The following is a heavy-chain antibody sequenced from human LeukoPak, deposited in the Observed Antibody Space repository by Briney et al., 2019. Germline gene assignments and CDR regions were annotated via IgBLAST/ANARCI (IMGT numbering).Heavy chain of an antibody. D-gene: IGHD3-22*01. CDR3: ARQPIYYDSSGYYEPFDY. J-gene: IGHJ4*02. Sequence: GEFLQISCKGSGYSSTSYWIGWVRQLPGKGLEWMGIIYPGDSDTRYSPSFQGQVTISADKSISTAYLQWSSLRASDTAMYYCARQPIYYDSSGYYEPFDYWGQGTLVTVSS. V-gene: IGHV5-51*01. CDR1: GYSSTSYW. CDR2: IYPGDSDT.